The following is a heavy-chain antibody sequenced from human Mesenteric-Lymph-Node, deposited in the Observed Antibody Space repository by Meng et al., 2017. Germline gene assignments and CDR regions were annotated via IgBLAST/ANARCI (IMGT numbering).Heavy chain of an antibody. CDR1: GFTFSNYE. CDR2: ISSSGSTT. CDR3: ARDRGYGSESYSRFDY. Sequence: GESLKISCAASGFTFSNYEMNLVRQAPGKGLEWVSYISSSGSTTYYADSVRGRFTISRDNAKDSLYLQVNGLRGEDTAVYYCARDRGYGSESYSRFDYWGQGTLVTVSS. J-gene: IGHJ4*02. V-gene: IGHV3-48*03. D-gene: IGHD3-10*01.